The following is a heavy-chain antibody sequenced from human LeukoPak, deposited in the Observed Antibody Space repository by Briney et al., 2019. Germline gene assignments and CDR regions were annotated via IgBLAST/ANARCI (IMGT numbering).Heavy chain of an antibody. Sequence: GGSLRLSGAASGFTFSSYSMNWVRQSPGKGLEGASYISSRSSTIYYAASVKGRFPISRNNAKNSLYLQMNSLRAEDTAVYYCARDSGRREASWGQGALATVSS. CDR1: GFTFSSYS. CDR3: ARDSGRREAS. J-gene: IGHJ5*02. CDR2: ISSRSSTI. D-gene: IGHD2-15*01. V-gene: IGHV3-48*04.